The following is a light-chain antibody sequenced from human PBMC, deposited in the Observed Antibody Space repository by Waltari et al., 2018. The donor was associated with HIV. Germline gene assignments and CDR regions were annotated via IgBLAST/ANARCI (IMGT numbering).Light chain of an antibody. CDR2: GVS. CDR3: CSYAGSSTWV. V-gene: IGLV2-11*01. Sequence: GSPGQSVTISCTGTSSDIGGYNHVSWYQQHPGTAPKLMIYGVSQWPSGVPDRFSGSKSGNTASLTISGLQADDEADYYCCSYAGSSTWVFGGGTKLTVL. J-gene: IGLJ3*02. CDR1: SSDIGGYNH.